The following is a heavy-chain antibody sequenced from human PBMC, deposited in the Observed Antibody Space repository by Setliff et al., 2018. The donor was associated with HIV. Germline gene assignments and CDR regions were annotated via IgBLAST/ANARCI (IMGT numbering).Heavy chain of an antibody. D-gene: IGHD3-22*01. J-gene: IGHJ3*02. CDR2: IIPIFGTA. V-gene: IGHV1-69*13. Sequence: ASVKVSCKASGGTFSSYAISWVRQAPRQGLEWMGGIIPIFGTANYAQKFQGRVTITANESTSTAYMELSSLRSEDTAVYYCARVEDYYDSSSYYPPDAFDIWGQGTMVTVSS. CDR3: ARVEDYYDSSSYYPPDAFDI. CDR1: GGTFSSYA.